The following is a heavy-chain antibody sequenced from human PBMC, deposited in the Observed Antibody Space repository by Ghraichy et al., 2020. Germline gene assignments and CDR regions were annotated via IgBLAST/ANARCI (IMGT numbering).Heavy chain of an antibody. Sequence: SQTLSLTCTVSGGSISSYYWSWIRQPPGKGLEWIGYIYYSGSTNYNPSLKSRVTISVDTSKNQFSLKLSSVTAADTAVYYCARGVGPRDLNDYSNYFKAHWYFDLWGRGTLVTVSS. CDR1: GGSISSYY. D-gene: IGHD4-11*01. CDR3: ARGVGPRDLNDYSNYFKAHWYFDL. V-gene: IGHV4-59*01. J-gene: IGHJ2*01. CDR2: IYYSGST.